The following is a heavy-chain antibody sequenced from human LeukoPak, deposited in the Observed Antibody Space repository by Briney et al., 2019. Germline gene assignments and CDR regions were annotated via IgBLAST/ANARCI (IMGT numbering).Heavy chain of an antibody. CDR3: ARHGEREVPAAIHFDY. CDR1: GGSISRYY. D-gene: IGHD2-2*01. J-gene: IGHJ4*02. CDR2: IYYSGST. Sequence: SETLSLTCTVTGGSISRYYRSWIRQPPGKGLEWIGYIYYSGSTNYNPSLKSRVTISVDTFKNQFSLKLSSVTAADTAVYYWARHGEREVPAAIHFDYWGQGTLVTVSS. V-gene: IGHV4-59*08.